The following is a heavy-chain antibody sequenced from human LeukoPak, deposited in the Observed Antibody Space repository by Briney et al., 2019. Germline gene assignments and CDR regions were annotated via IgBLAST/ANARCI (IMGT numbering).Heavy chain of an antibody. J-gene: IGHJ4*02. D-gene: IGHD6-19*01. CDR3: AKNIEPYSNAWSGGGDY. CDR1: GFTFSSYS. CDR2: ISSISTYI. Sequence: MSGGSLRLSCAASGFTFSSYSMNWVRQAPGKGLEWVSTISSISTYIYYADSVKGRFTISRDNAKNSLYLQMSSLRAEDTAVYYCAKNIEPYSNAWSGGGDYWGQGALVTVPS. V-gene: IGHV3-21*06.